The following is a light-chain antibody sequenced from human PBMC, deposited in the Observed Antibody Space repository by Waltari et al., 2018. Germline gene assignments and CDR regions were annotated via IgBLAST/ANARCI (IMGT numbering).Light chain of an antibody. CDR1: QSVSSY. CDR3: QQRSSWPRT. Sequence: EIVLTQSPATLSLSPGERSTLSCRASQSVSSYLAWDQQKPGQAPRLLIYDASNRATGIPARFSGSGSGTDFTLTISSLEAEDFAVYYCQQRSSWPRTFGLGTKVEVK. V-gene: IGKV3-11*01. CDR2: DAS. J-gene: IGKJ1*01.